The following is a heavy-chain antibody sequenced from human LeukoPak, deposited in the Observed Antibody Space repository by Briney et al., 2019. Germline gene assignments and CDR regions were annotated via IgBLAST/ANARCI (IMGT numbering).Heavy chain of an antibody. D-gene: IGHD3-10*01. CDR1: GYSISSGYY. CDR3: ASYYYGSGRKYYYYMDV. V-gene: IGHV4-38-2*02. Sequence: PSETLSLTCTVSGYSISSGYYWGWIRQPPGKGLEWIGSIYHSGRTFYNPSLKSRVTISVDTSKNQFSLKLTSVTAADTAVYYCASYYYGSGRKYYYYMDVWGKGTTVTVSS. CDR2: IYHSGRT. J-gene: IGHJ6*03.